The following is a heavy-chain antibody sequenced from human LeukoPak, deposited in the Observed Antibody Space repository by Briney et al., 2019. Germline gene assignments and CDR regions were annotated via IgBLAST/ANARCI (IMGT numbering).Heavy chain of an antibody. Sequence: PGGSLRLSCAASGFTFSSYSMNWVRQAPGEGLEWVSSISSSGSYIYYADSVKGRVTISRDNAKNSLYLQMNSLRAEDTAVYYCARVLRLNCGGDCESDAFDIWGQGTMVTVSS. CDR1: GFTFSSYS. J-gene: IGHJ3*02. CDR2: ISSSGSYI. V-gene: IGHV3-21*01. CDR3: ARVLRLNCGGDCESDAFDI. D-gene: IGHD2-21*02.